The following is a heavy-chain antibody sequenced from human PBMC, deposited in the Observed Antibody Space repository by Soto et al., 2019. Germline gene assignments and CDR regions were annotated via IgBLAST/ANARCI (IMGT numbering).Heavy chain of an antibody. J-gene: IGHJ5*02. V-gene: IGHV4-31*03. CDR3: ARDNYDKFYWFDP. Sequence: SETLSLTCTVSGGSISSGGYYWSWIRQHPGKGLEWIGYIYYSGSTYYNPSLKSRVTISVDTSKNQFSLKLSSVTAADTAVYYCARDNYDKFYWFDPWGQGTLVTVSS. D-gene: IGHD3-22*01. CDR2: IYYSGST. CDR1: GGSISSGGYY.